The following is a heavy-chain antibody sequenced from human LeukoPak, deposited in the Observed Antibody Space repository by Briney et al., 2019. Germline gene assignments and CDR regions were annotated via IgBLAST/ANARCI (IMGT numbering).Heavy chain of an antibody. J-gene: IGHJ4*02. CDR3: ARDRAWNYFDY. CDR2: INTDGSIT. V-gene: IGHV3-74*01. CDR1: GFTFSTYL. Sequence: GGSLRLSCEASGFTFSTYLMHWVRQAPGKGLVWVSRINTDGSITTYADSVKGRFTISRDNAKNTLYLQMNSLRDEDTAVYYCARDRAWNYFDYWGQGTLVTVSS. D-gene: IGHD3-3*01.